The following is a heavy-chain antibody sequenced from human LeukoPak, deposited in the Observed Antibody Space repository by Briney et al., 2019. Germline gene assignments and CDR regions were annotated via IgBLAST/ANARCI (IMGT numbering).Heavy chain of an antibody. CDR1: GDSIIGYY. V-gene: IGHV4-39*07. D-gene: IGHD3-10*01. J-gene: IGHJ6*03. Sequence: SETLSLTCSVSGDSIIGYYWGWIRQPPGKGLEWIGNIYYTGNTYYNSSLKSRVTISLDTSKNQFSLKVISMTAADTAVYYCARGRSSMVRGYYYYYMDVWGKGTTVTISS. CDR2: IYYTGNT. CDR3: ARGRSSMVRGYYYYYMDV.